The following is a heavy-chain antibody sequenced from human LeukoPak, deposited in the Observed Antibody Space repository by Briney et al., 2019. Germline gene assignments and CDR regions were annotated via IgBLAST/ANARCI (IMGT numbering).Heavy chain of an antibody. CDR3: AREGLDSSGYTPDY. Sequence: GGSLRLSCAASGFTSSSYAMHWVRQAPGKGLEWVAVISYDGSNKYYADSVKGRFTISRDNSKNTLYLQMNSLRAEDTVVYYCAREGLDSSGYTPDYWGQGTLVTVSS. D-gene: IGHD3-22*01. J-gene: IGHJ4*02. CDR1: GFTSSSYA. V-gene: IGHV3-30-3*01. CDR2: ISYDGSNK.